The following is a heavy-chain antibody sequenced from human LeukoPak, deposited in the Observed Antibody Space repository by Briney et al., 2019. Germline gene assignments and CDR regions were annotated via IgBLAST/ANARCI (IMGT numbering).Heavy chain of an antibody. J-gene: IGHJ5*02. CDR1: GYTFTGYY. Sequence: GAPVKVSCKASGYTFTGYYMHWVRQAPGQGLEWMGWINPNSGGTNYAQKFQGRVTMTRDTSISTAYMELSRLRSDDTAVYYCASLWKAAAGLEIFDPWGQGTLVTVSS. D-gene: IGHD6-13*01. V-gene: IGHV1-2*02. CDR3: ASLWKAAAGLEIFDP. CDR2: INPNSGGT.